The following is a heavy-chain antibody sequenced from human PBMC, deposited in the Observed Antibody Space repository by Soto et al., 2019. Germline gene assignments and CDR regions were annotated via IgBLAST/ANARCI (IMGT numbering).Heavy chain of an antibody. CDR1: GYTFISYG. CDR2: ISGYNGNT. V-gene: IGHV1-18*01. J-gene: IGHJ5*02. Sequence: QVQLVQSGAEVKKPGASVKVSCKASGYTFISYGISWVRQAPGQGLEWMGRISGYNGNTNYAQKLQGRVTMTTDTSTSTAYMELRSVRSDDTAVYYCARDRGYNWNYGWFDPWGQGTLVTVSS. D-gene: IGHD1-7*01. CDR3: ARDRGYNWNYGWFDP.